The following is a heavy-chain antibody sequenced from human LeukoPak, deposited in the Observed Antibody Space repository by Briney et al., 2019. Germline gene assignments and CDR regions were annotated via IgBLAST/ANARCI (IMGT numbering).Heavy chain of an antibody. CDR3: ARGSGSGTSYFHY. CDR2: INHSGST. J-gene: IGHJ4*02. D-gene: IGHD3-10*01. V-gene: IGHV4-34*01. CDR1: GGSFSGYY. Sequence: PSETLSLTCAVYGGSFSGYYWSWIRQPPGKGLEWIGEINHSGSTNYNPSLKSRVTISVDTSKNQFSLKLTSVTAADTAVYFCARGSGSGTSYFHYWGQGTLVTVSS.